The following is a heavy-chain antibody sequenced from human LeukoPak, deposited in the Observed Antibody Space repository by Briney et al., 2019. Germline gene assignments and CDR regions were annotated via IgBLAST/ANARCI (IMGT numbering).Heavy chain of an antibody. D-gene: IGHD6-19*01. J-gene: IGHJ6*02. CDR1: GGTFSSYA. Sequence: ASVKVSCKASGGTFSSYAISWVRQAPGQGLEWMGGIIPIFGTANYAQKFQGRVTITADESTSTAYMELSSLRSEDTAVYYCAREGIAVAARHYYYGMDVWGQGTTVTVSS. CDR3: AREGIAVAARHYYYGMDV. CDR2: IIPIFGTA. V-gene: IGHV1-69*13.